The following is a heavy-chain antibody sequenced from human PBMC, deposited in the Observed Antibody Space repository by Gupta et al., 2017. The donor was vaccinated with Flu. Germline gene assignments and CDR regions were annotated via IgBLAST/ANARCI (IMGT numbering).Heavy chain of an antibody. CDR2: INRSGST. CDR1: GYSISSGHH. Sequence: QVQLRESGPGLMTPSETLSLTCAVSGYSISSGHHWGWIRQPPGKGLEWIASINRSGSTHFNPSLNSRVTMSVDTSNNQFSLKLNSVTAADTAVYYCAREFRSTSYSYFEYWGRGILVTVSS. V-gene: IGHV4-38-2*02. J-gene: IGHJ4*02. D-gene: IGHD2-2*01. CDR3: AREFRSTSYSYFEY.